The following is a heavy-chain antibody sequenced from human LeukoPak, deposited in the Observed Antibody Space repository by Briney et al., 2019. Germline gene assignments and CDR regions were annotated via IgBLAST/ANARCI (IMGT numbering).Heavy chain of an antibody. D-gene: IGHD6-13*01. Sequence: PGGSLRLSCAASGFTFSSYSINWVRQAPGKGLEWVSSISSSSSYIYYADSVKGRFTISRDNAKNSLYLQMNSLRAEDTAVYYCARDGEAAAEDYWYFDLWGRGNLVTVSS. V-gene: IGHV3-21*01. J-gene: IGHJ2*01. CDR2: ISSSSSYI. CDR1: GFTFSSYS. CDR3: ARDGEAAAEDYWYFDL.